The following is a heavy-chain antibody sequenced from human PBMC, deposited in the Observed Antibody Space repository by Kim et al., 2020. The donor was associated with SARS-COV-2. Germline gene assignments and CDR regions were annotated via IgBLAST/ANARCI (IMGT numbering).Heavy chain of an antibody. CDR2: LYHTGIS. Sequence: SETLSLTCTVSGGSISSYDWNWVRQPPGKGLEWIGHLYHTGISDYNPSLKSRVMISVDTAKNQFSLKLTSVTAADTAVYYCASGSTFHNFWTGYYTPWFDPWGQGALFTVTS. V-gene: IGHV4-59*01. CDR1: GGSISSYD. CDR3: ASGSTFHNFWTGYYTPWFDP. J-gene: IGHJ5*02. D-gene: IGHD3-3*01.